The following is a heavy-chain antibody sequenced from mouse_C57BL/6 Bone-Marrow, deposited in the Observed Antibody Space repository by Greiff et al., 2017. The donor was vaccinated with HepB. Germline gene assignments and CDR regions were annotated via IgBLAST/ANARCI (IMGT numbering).Heavy chain of an antibody. CDR1: GYTFTSYT. J-gene: IGHJ2*01. CDR3: ARFTTVVGGDY. Sequence: VKLMESGAELARPGASVKMSCKASGYTFTSYTMHWVKQRPGQGLEWIGYINHSSGYTKYNQKFKDKATLTADKSSSTAYMQLSSLTSEDSAVYYCARFTTVVGGDYWGQGTTLTVSS. D-gene: IGHD1-1*01. V-gene: IGHV1-4*01. CDR2: INHSSGYT.